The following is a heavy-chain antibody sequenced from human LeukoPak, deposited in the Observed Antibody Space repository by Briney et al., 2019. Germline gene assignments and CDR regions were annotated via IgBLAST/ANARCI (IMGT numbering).Heavy chain of an antibody. CDR2: IYYSGST. Sequence: PSETLSVTCTVSGGSISSSSYYWGWIRQPPGKGLEWIGSIYYSGSTYYNPSLKSRVTISVDTSKNQFSLRVSFMTAADTAVYFCARNADVTVASVPFDYWGQGTLVSVT. V-gene: IGHV4-39*01. CDR3: ARNADVTVASVPFDY. D-gene: IGHD6-19*01. J-gene: IGHJ4*02. CDR1: GGSISSSSYY.